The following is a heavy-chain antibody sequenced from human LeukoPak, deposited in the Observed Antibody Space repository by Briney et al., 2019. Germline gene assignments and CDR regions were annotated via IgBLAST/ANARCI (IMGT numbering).Heavy chain of an antibody. Sequence: GRSLRLSCAASGFTFNFFSMYGVRQSPGKGLEWVAVISYDATNEYYADSVKGRFTISRDDSKSTLYLQMNSLRAEDTAVYYCVRDFASGSYYNLFDYWGQGTLVTVSS. J-gene: IGHJ4*02. CDR2: ISYDATNE. V-gene: IGHV3-30*04. CDR1: GFTFNFFS. D-gene: IGHD3-10*01. CDR3: VRDFASGSYYNLFDY.